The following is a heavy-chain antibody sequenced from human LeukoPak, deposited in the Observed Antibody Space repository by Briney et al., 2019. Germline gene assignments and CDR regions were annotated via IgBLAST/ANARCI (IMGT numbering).Heavy chain of an antibody. CDR2: ISSSSSTI. V-gene: IGHV3-48*02. CDR3: ARDPSDSSGYWVDAFDI. D-gene: IGHD3-22*01. Sequence: GGSLRLSCAASGFTFSSYSMNWVRQAPGKGLEWVSYISSSSSTIYYADSAKGRFTISRDNAKNSLYLQMNSLRDEDTAVYYCARDPSDSSGYWVDAFDIWGQGTMVTVSS. J-gene: IGHJ3*02. CDR1: GFTFSSYS.